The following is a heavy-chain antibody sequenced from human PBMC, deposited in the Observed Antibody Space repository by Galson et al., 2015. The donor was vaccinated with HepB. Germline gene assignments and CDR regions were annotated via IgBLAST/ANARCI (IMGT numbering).Heavy chain of an antibody. V-gene: IGHV1-2*04. Sequence: SVKVSCKASGYTFTGYCMHWVRQAPGQGLEWMGWINPNSGGTNYAQKFQGWVTMTRDTSISTAYMELSRLRSDDTAVYYCARSPLRGGDYGYFDLWGRGTLVTVSS. D-gene: IGHD2-21*01. J-gene: IGHJ2*01. CDR2: INPNSGGT. CDR1: GYTFTGYC. CDR3: ARSPLRGGDYGYFDL.